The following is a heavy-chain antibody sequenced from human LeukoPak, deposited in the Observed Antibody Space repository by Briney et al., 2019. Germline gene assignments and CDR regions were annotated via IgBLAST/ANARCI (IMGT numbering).Heavy chain of an antibody. V-gene: IGHV1-2*02. CDR3: ARDRVSTNDY. CDR1: GYTFTDFY. CDR2: INPDRGDT. J-gene: IGHJ4*02. Sequence: ASVKVSCKASGYTFTDFYIHWVRQAPGQGLEWMGWINPDRGDTKYAQKFQGRVTVTRDTSINTVYMELISLLSDDTAVYYCARDRVSTNDYWGQGTLVTVSS.